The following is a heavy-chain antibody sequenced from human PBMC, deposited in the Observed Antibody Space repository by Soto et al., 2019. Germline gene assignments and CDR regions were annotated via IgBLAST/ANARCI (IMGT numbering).Heavy chain of an antibody. CDR3: AGNYYDSSGYYSSAY. Sequence: EVQLVESGGGLVKPGGSLRLSCAASGFTFSSYSMNWVRQAPGKGLEWVSSISSSSSYIYYADSVKGRFTISRDNAKNSLYLQMNSLRAEDTAVYYCAGNYYDSSGYYSSAYWGQGTLVTVSS. CDR2: ISSSSSYI. D-gene: IGHD3-22*01. V-gene: IGHV3-21*01. CDR1: GFTFSSYS. J-gene: IGHJ4*02.